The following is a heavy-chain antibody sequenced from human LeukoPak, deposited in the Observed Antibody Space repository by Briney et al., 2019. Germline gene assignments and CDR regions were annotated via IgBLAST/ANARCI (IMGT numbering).Heavy chain of an antibody. CDR2: ISGSGETT. D-gene: IGHD4-23*01. V-gene: IGHV3-23*01. Sequence: PGGSLRLSCAASGITFSSYAMNWVRQAPGKGLEWVSAISGSGETTYYADSVKGRFTISRDNSKNTLYLQMDSLRDEDRAVYYCANGGNSLGYFDYWGLGILVTVSS. CDR3: ANGGNSLGYFDY. J-gene: IGHJ4*02. CDR1: GITFSSYA.